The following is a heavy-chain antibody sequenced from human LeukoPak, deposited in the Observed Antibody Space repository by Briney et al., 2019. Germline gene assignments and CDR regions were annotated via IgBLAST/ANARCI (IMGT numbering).Heavy chain of an antibody. CDR3: ATSFGPENWSTP. Sequence: ASVKVSCKASGYTFTRYYMNWVRQAPGQGLEWMGIINPSGGSTNYAQKFQGRVTMTRDTSTSTIYMEVSSLRSEDTAVYYWATSFGPENWSTPWGQGPLVTVSS. J-gene: IGHJ5*02. V-gene: IGHV1-46*01. CDR2: INPSGGST. D-gene: IGHD3-10*01. CDR1: GYTFTRYY.